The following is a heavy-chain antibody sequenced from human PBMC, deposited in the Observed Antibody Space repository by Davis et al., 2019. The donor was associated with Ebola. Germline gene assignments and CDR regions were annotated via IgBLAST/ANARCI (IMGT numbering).Heavy chain of an antibody. J-gene: IGHJ3*02. D-gene: IGHD3-22*01. CDR3: AREGGRYYDSSGYVFDI. CDR2: INPITGGT. Sequence: ASVKVSCKASGYRFTSYYMHWVRQAPGQGLEWVGIINPITGGTSYAQNFQVRVNMTRDTSTSTVYMELSSLRSEDTAVYYCAREGGRYYDSSGYVFDIWGQGTMVKVSS. CDR1: GYRFTSYY. V-gene: IGHV1-46*01.